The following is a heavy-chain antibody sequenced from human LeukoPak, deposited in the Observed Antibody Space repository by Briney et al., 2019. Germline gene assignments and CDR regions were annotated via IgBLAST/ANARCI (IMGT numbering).Heavy chain of an antibody. CDR3: ASSKLINYYDSSGYLYYFDY. D-gene: IGHD3-22*01. J-gene: IGHJ4*02. Sequence: SVKVSCKASGGTFSSYAISWVRQAPGQGLEWMGGIIPIFGTANYAQKFQGRVTITADKSTSTAYMELSGLRSEDTAVYYCASSKLINYYDSSGYLYYFDYWGQGTLVTVSS. V-gene: IGHV1-69*06. CDR2: IIPIFGTA. CDR1: GGTFSSYA.